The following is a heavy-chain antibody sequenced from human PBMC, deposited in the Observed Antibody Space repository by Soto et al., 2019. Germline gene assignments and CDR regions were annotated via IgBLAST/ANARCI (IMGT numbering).Heavy chain of an antibody. CDR3: ARGHYDYVWGSYRYPPYFDY. D-gene: IGHD3-16*02. J-gene: IGHJ4*02. CDR1: CGSIISYY. Sequence: ETLSLTCTVSCGSIISYYWSWIGQPPWKGLEWIGYIYYSGSTNYNPSLKSRVTISVDTSKNQFSLKLSSVTAADTAVYYCARGHYDYVWGSYRYPPYFDYWGQGTLVTVSS. V-gene: IGHV4-59*01. CDR2: IYYSGST.